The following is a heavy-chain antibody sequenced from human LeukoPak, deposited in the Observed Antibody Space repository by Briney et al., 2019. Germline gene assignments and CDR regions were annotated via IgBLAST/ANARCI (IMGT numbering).Heavy chain of an antibody. CDR3: ARDRRVRSLPEPDY. J-gene: IGHJ4*02. V-gene: IGHV1-18*01. Sequence: ASVTVSCTASGYTFTSYGISWVRQAPGQGLEWMGWISAYNGNTNYAQKLQGRVTMTTDTSTSTAYMELRSLRSADTAVYYCARDRRVRSLPEPDYWGQGTLVTVSS. D-gene: IGHD1-14*01. CDR2: ISAYNGNT. CDR1: GYTFTSYG.